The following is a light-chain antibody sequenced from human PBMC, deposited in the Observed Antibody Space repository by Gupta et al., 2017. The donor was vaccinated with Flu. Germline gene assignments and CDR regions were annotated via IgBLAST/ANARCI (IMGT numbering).Light chain of an antibody. J-gene: IGLJ3*02. CDR1: NSNIGTNI. CDR3: ASWDDTLNGPV. Sequence: QSVLTQPPSASGTPGQRVTISCSGSNSNIGTNIVSWYQQLPGTAPKLLIYSNNQRPSGVPDRFSDSKSGTSASLAISGLQSEDEADYYCASWDDTLNGPVFGGGTKLTVL. CDR2: SNN. V-gene: IGLV1-44*01.